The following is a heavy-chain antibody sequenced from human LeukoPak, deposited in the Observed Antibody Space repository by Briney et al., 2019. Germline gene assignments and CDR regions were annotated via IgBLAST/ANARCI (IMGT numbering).Heavy chain of an antibody. D-gene: IGHD1-1*01. CDR3: ARLWNWTFYFDY. CDR2: IYHSGST. J-gene: IGHJ4*02. Sequence: SETLSLTCTVSGYSISSGYYWGWIRQPPGKGLEWIGSIYHSGSTYYNPSLKSRVTISVDTSKNQFSLKLSSVTAADTAVYYCARLWNWTFYFDYWGQGTLVTVSS. V-gene: IGHV4-38-2*02. CDR1: GYSISSGYY.